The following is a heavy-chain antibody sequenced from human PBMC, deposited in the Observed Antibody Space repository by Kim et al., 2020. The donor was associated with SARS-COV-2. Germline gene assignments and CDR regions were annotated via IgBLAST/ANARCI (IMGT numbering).Heavy chain of an antibody. Sequence: ECAASVKGRFSISRDDSNNIAYLRMNSLKAEDTAVYYCARTASWDMHFFDYGGRGTRVTVSS. J-gene: IGHJ4*02. CDR3: ARTASWDMHFFDY. V-gene: IGHV3-49*02. D-gene: IGHD2-21*02.